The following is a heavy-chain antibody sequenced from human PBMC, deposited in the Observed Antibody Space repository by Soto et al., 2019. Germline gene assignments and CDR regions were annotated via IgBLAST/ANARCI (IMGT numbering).Heavy chain of an antibody. CDR3: ARELPTTIRGGYYYSYGMDV. Sequence: PGGSLRLSCAASGFIFSSYWMHWDRQAPGKGLVWVSRLHSDGSTTTYADSVKGRFTISRDNAKNTLYLQMNSLRAEDTAVYYCARELPTTIRGGYYYSYGMDVWGQGTTVTVSS. D-gene: IGHD2-21*02. CDR1: GFIFSSYW. V-gene: IGHV3-74*03. CDR2: LHSDGSTT. J-gene: IGHJ6*02.